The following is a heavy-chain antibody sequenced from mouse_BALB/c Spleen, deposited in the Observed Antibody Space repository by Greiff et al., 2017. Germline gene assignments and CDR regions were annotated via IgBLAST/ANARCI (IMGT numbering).Heavy chain of an antibody. CDR3: ARRGLRRGAWFAY. CDR2: INPNNGGT. Sequence: EVQLQQSGPELVKPGASVKIPCKASGYTFTDYNMDWVKQSHGKSLEWIGDINPNNGGTIYNQKFKGKATLTVDKSSSTAYMELRSLTSEDTAVYYCARRGLRRGAWFAYWGQGTLVTVSA. V-gene: IGHV1-18*01. D-gene: IGHD2-2*01. CDR1: GYTFTDYN. J-gene: IGHJ3*01.